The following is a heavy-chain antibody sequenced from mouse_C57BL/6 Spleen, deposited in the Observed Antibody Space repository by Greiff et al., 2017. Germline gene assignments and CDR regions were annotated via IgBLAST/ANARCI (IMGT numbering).Heavy chain of an antibody. CDR2: ISSGSSTI. Sequence: EVQLVESGGGLVKPGGSLKLSCAASGFTFSDSGMHWFRQAPEKGLEWVAYISSGSSTIYYADTVKGRFTISRDNAKNSLFLQMTSLRPEDTAVYYCARLNGYYVAMDYWGQGTSVTVSS. CDR3: ARLNGYYVAMDY. V-gene: IGHV5-17*01. D-gene: IGHD2-3*01. J-gene: IGHJ4*01. CDR1: GFTFSDSG.